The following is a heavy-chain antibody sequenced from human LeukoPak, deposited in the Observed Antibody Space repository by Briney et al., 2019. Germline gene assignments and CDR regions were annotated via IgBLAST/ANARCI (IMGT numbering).Heavy chain of an antibody. V-gene: IGHV3-23*01. CDR3: AKDLAYSNYDLKYGMDV. CDR1: GFTFSNYA. CDR2: ISGSGVNT. D-gene: IGHD4-11*01. Sequence: GGSLRLSCAASGFTFSNYAMSRVRQAPGKGLEWVSGISGSGVNTYYADSVKGRFTISRDNSKNTLYLQMNSLRAEDTAVYYCAKDLAYSNYDLKYGMDVWGQGTTVTVSS. J-gene: IGHJ6*02.